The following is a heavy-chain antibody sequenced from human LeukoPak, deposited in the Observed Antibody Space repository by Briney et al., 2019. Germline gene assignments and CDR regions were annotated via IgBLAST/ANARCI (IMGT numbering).Heavy chain of an antibody. J-gene: IGHJ4*02. CDR3: ARDTYDSSGYYAHLDY. CDR2: IEQDGSEK. CDR1: GFTFSSYW. D-gene: IGHD3-22*01. V-gene: IGHV3-7*01. Sequence: PGGSLRLSCAASGFTFSSYWMSWVRQAPGKGLEWVANIEQDGSEKYYVDSVKSRFTISRDNAKNSLYLQMSSLRAEDTAVYYCARDTYDSSGYYAHLDYWGQGTLVTVSS.